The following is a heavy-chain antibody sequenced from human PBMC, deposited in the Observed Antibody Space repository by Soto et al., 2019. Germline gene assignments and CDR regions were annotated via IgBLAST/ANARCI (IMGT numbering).Heavy chain of an antibody. CDR3: AIEAGVDNYMDV. D-gene: IGHD3-10*01. Sequence: QVQLVQSGAEVRKPGSSVKVSCKASGGTFSAYSIDWVRHVPGQGLEWLGRITPMYGKINYAQKWQGRVTITADTSTNTAYMEVTSLRSEDTAVYYCAIEAGVDNYMDVWGKGTAVTVPS. CDR1: GGTFSAYS. V-gene: IGHV1-69*08. CDR2: ITPMYGKI. J-gene: IGHJ6*03.